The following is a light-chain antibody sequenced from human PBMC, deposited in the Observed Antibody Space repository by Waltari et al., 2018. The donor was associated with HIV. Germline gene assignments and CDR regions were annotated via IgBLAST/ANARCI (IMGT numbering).Light chain of an antibody. CDR1: SSNIGINT. V-gene: IGLV1-44*01. CDR3: AAWDVTLHGWV. CDR2: NDN. Sequence: QPVLTQSPSASGTPGQRVTIPCSGRSSNIGINTITWFQHRPGPAPKLLLFNDNERPSGVPDRFSGSKSGTSASLAISGLQSEDEANYYCAAWDVTLHGWVFGGGTKVTVL. J-gene: IGLJ3*02.